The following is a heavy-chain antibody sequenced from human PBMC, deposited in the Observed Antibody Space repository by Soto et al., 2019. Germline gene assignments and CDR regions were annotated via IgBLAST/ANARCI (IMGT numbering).Heavy chain of an antibody. J-gene: IGHJ5*02. V-gene: IGHV4-34*01. Sequence: SETLCVTCAVYGGSFSVYYWNWIRQPPGKGLDLIGEINHSGSTNYNPPRRSRVTISVDTSKNQFSLKLSSVTAADTAVYYCAREIYDYVWGSYRYTVGWFDPWGQGTLVTVSS. CDR2: INHSGST. CDR3: AREIYDYVWGSYRYTVGWFDP. D-gene: IGHD3-16*02. CDR1: GGSFSVYY.